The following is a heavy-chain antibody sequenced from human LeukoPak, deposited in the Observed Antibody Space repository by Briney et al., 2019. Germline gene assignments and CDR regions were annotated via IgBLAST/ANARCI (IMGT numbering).Heavy chain of an antibody. J-gene: IGHJ4*02. CDR2: IYTGGST. V-gene: IGHV3-66*01. D-gene: IGHD6-19*01. Sequence: QAGGSLRLSCAASGFTDSSNYMSWVRQAPGKGVQWVSVIYTGGSTYYAGSVKGRFSISRDNSKNTLYLQMDSLRTEDTAAYYCARVELYASGWYGSIDYWGQGTLVAVSS. CDR3: ARVELYASGWYGSIDY. CDR1: GFTDSSNY.